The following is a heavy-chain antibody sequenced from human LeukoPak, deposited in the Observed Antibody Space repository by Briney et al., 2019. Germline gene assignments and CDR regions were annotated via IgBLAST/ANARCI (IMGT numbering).Heavy chain of an antibody. D-gene: IGHD6-13*01. CDR3: ARDRGISAGSDFDY. CDR2: ISGSGSPM. J-gene: IGHJ4*02. Sequence: GGSLRLSCAASGFIFNNYEMNWVRQAPGKGLEWVSSISGSGSPMYYADSVKGRFIISRDNAKDSVSLQMNSLRAEDTAVYFCARDRGISAGSDFDYWGQGTLVTVSS. CDR1: GFIFNNYE. V-gene: IGHV3-48*03.